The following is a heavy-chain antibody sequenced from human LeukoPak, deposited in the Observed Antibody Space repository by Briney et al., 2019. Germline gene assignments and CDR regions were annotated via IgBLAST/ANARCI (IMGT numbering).Heavy chain of an antibody. CDR2: ISGTGGTT. CDR3: AKGRGTTVTAAANY. D-gene: IGHD4-17*01. CDR1: GFTFSNYS. V-gene: IGHV3-23*01. J-gene: IGHJ4*02. Sequence: GGSLRLSCAASGFTFSNYSMSWVRQAPGKGLEWVSTISGTGGTTYYADSVKGRFTISRDNSKNTLFLQFNSLRADDTAVYYCAKGRGTTVTAAANYWGQGTLVSVSS.